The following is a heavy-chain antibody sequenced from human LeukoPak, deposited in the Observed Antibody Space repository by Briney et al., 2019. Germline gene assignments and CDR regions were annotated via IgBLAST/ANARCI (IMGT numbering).Heavy chain of an antibody. CDR2: ISSSGSYI. CDR1: GFTFSSYC. D-gene: IGHD5-18*01. V-gene: IGHV3-21*01. J-gene: IGHJ4*02. CDR3: ALDTAMDTYADY. Sequence: GGSLRLSCAASGFTFSSYCMNWVRQAPGKGLEWVSSISSSGSYIYYADSVKGRFTIYRDNTKNSLYLQTNTLSAEDTAVYYCALDTAMDTYADYCRQPTLLTLSS.